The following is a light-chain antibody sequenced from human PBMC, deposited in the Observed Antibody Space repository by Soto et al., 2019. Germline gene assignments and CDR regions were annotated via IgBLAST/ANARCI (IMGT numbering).Light chain of an antibody. CDR3: QSYDSSLSGSRV. Sequence: QSVLTQPPSVSGAPGPRVTISCTGSSSNIGAGYDVHWYQQLPGTAPKLLIYGNSNQPSGVPDRFSGSKSGTSASLAITGLQAEDEADYYCQSYDSSLSGSRVFGTGTKVTVL. J-gene: IGLJ1*01. CDR1: SSNIGAGYD. V-gene: IGLV1-40*01. CDR2: GNS.